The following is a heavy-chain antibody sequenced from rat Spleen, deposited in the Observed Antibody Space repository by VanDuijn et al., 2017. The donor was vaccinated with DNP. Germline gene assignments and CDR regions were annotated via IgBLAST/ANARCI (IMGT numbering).Heavy chain of an antibody. CDR3: ARDNYGTSGALDP. CDR2: ISFDGSST. D-gene: IGHD1-11*01. J-gene: IGHJ4*01. CDR1: GFTFSDHN. V-gene: IGHV5-7*01. Sequence: EVQLVESGGGLVQPGRSLKLSCAASGFTFSDHNMAWVRQAPKKGLEWVATISFDGSSTYYRDSVRGRVTISRDNAKSILYLQMVSLRSEDTATYYCARDNYGTSGALDPWGQGTSVTVSS.